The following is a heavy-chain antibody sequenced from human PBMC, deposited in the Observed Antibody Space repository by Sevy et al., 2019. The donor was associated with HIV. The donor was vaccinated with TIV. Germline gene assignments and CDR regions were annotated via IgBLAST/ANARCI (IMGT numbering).Heavy chain of an antibody. CDR3: ARLEMTTISADAFDI. D-gene: IGHD4-4*01. V-gene: IGHV5-51*01. Sequence: GESLKISCKGSGYRFSSYWFGWVRQMPGKGLEWMGIIYPGDSDTRYSPSFQGQVTVSADKSISTAYLQWSSLKASDTAMYYCARLEMTTISADAFDIWGQGTMVTVSS. J-gene: IGHJ3*02. CDR2: IYPGDSDT. CDR1: GYRFSSYW.